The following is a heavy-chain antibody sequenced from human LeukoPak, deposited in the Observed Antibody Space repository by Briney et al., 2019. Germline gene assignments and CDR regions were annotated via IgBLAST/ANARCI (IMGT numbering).Heavy chain of an antibody. CDR3: ARDSTDYDFWSGYYTGWFDP. D-gene: IGHD3-3*01. CDR2: IYHSGST. CDR1: GGSISSSNW. J-gene: IGHJ5*02. Sequence: SETLSHTCAVSGGSISSSNWWSWVRQPPGKGLEWIGEIYHSGSTNYNPSLKSRVTISVDKSKNQFSLKLSSVTAADTAVYYCARDSTDYDFWSGYYTGWFDPWGQGTLVTVSS. V-gene: IGHV4-4*02.